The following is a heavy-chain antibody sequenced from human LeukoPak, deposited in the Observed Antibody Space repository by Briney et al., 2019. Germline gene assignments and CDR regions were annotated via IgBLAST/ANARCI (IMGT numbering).Heavy chain of an antibody. CDR3: ARDSRLRRAAAGYYFDY. V-gene: IGHV3-30*03. D-gene: IGHD6-13*01. CDR2: ISYDGSNK. Sequence: GGSLRLSCAASGFTFSSYGMHWVRQAPGKGLEWVAVISYDGSNKYYADSVKGRFTISRDNSKNTLYLQMNSLRAEDTAVYYCARDSRLRRAAAGYYFDYWGQGTLVTVSS. J-gene: IGHJ4*02. CDR1: GFTFSSYG.